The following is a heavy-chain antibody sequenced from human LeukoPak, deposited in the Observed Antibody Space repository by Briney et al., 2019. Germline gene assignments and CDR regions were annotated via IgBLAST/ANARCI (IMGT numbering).Heavy chain of an antibody. Sequence: SETLSLTCTVSGGSVSSTTYYWSWIRQPPGKGLEWIGSIYYSGSTYYNPSLKSRVTISVDTSKNQFSLKLSSVTAADTAVYYCARYAYYDSSGYYYFDYWGQGTLVTVSS. D-gene: IGHD3-22*01. CDR2: IYYSGST. CDR3: ARYAYYDSSGYYYFDY. J-gene: IGHJ4*02. CDR1: GGSVSSTTYY. V-gene: IGHV4-39*01.